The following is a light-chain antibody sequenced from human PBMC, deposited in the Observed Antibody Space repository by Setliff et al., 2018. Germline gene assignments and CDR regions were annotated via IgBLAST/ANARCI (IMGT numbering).Light chain of an antibody. CDR1: SSDIGIYNY. Sequence: QSVLTQPASVSGSPGQTITISCTGTSSDIGIYNYVSWYQQYPDKAPKLLIYDVINRPSGVSDRFSGSKSGNMASLTISGLQAADEADYYCSSKRNSGPLGVIFGGGTKVTVL. J-gene: IGLJ2*01. CDR2: DVI. V-gene: IGLV2-14*01. CDR3: SSKRNSGPLGVI.